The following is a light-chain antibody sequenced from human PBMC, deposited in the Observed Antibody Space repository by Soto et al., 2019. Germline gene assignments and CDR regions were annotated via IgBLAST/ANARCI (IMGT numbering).Light chain of an antibody. Sequence: QSALTQPPSASGSPRQSVTISCTGTSSDVGGYNYVSWYQQYPGKAPTLMIYEVTKRPSGVPDRCSGSKSGNTASLTVSGLQAEDEGDYYCSSYADSDNLVFGGGTKLTVL. CDR2: EVT. CDR3: SSYADSDNLV. V-gene: IGLV2-8*01. J-gene: IGLJ3*02. CDR1: SSDVGGYNY.